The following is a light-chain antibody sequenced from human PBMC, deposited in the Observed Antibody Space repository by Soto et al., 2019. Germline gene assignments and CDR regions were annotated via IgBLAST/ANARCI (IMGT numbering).Light chain of an antibody. CDR1: SSDVGAYNS. J-gene: IGLJ2*01. V-gene: IGLV2-14*01. Sequence: QPVLTQPASVSGSPGQSITISCTGTSSDVGAYNSVSWYQQHPGKAPKLMIYEVSNRPSGVSNRFSGSKSGNTASLTISGLQAEDEADYYCSSYTSSSTLVVFGGGTKVTVL. CDR3: SSYTSSSTLVV. CDR2: EVS.